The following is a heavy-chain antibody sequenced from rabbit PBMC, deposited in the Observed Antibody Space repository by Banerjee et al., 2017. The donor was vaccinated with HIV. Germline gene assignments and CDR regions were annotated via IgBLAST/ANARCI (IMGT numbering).Heavy chain of an antibody. CDR1: GFSFSSSYD. CDR2: IWTASTGTT. D-gene: IGHD4-2*01. Sequence: QEQLEESGGDLVKPGGTLTLTCKASGFSFSSSYDMCWVRQAPGKGLEWIACIWTASTGTTYYASWAKGRFTISETSSTTVTLQMTSLTAADTATYFCARDAGYAGSNLWGPGTLVTVS. CDR3: ARDAGYAGSNL. J-gene: IGHJ4*01. V-gene: IGHV1S45*01.